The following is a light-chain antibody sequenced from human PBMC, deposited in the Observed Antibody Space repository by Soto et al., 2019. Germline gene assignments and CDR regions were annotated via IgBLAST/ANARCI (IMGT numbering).Light chain of an antibody. V-gene: IGKV1-5*03. CDR1: RSSINW. J-gene: IGKJ1*01. Sequence: IQLTQSPSTLSASLGDGVTTTCRASRSSINWSAWDQQKSGKGPKLLIYKASNLQTGVPSRFSGSGYGTEFTLTISSLQPDDVATYYCQQYSDHWTFGQGTKVDI. CDR3: QQYSDHWT. CDR2: KAS.